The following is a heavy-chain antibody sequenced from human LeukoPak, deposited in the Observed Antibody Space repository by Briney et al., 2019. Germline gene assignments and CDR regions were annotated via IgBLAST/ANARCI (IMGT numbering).Heavy chain of an antibody. D-gene: IGHD2-15*01. V-gene: IGHV3-30*04. CDR3: AKDLWYCSGGSCYTFDY. CDR1: GFTFSSYA. J-gene: IGHJ4*02. Sequence: GGSLRLSCAASGFTFSSYAMHWVRQAPGKGLEWVAVISFDGSKNYYEDSVKGRFTISRDNSKNTLYVQMNSLRAEDTAVYYCAKDLWYCSGGSCYTFDYWGQGTLVTVSS. CDR2: ISFDGSKN.